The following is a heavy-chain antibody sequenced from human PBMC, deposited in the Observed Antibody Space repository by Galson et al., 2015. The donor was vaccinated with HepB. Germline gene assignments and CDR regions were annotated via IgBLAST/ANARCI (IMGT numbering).Heavy chain of an antibody. V-gene: IGHV3-30*18. J-gene: IGHJ4*02. CDR3: AKGTLEPGIRIGVDY. CDR1: GFTFSSYG. D-gene: IGHD3-3*02. Sequence: SLRLSCAASGFTFSSYGMHWVRQAPGKGLEWVAVISYDGSNKYYADSVKGRFTISRDNSKNTLYLQMNSLRAEDTAVYYCAKGTLEPGIRIGVDYWGQGTLVTVSP. CDR2: ISYDGSNK.